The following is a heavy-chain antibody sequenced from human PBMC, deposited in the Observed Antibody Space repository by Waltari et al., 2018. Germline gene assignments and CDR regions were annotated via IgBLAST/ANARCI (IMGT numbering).Heavy chain of an antibody. V-gene: IGHV3-74*03. D-gene: IGHD6-19*01. CDR3: VMYSSSFLGDC. Sequence: EVQLVESGGGLVQPGGSLRLSCAASGFTFSSYWMHWVRQAPGKGLVSVSNIDVDGGITKYGDSVKCRFTISRDNAENTLFLQMHSLRAEDTAVYYCVMYSSSFLGDCWGQGTLVTVSS. CDR2: IDVDGGIT. J-gene: IGHJ4*02. CDR1: GFTFSSYW.